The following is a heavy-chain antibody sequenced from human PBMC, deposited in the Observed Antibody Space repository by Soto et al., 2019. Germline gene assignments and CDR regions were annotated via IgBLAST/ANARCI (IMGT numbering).Heavy chain of an antibody. CDR2: INAGNCNT. V-gene: IGHV1-3*01. J-gene: IGHJ3*02. D-gene: IGHD2-21*01. CDR3: ATAIADDAFDI. Sequence: ASVKVSFKSSGYTFTSYAMHWVRQAPGQRLECMGWINAGNCNTKYSQKFQGRVTITRDTSASTAYMELSSLRSEDTAVYYCATAIADDAFDIWGRGTRVTVSS. CDR1: GYTFTSYA.